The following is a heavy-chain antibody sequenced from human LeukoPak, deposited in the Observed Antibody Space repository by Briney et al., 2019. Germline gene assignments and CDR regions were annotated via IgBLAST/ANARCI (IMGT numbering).Heavy chain of an antibody. V-gene: IGHV4-4*02. CDR3: ARQELWFGANYYGMDV. CDR2: IYHSGST. J-gene: IGHJ6*02. CDR1: GGSISSSNW. Sequence: SGTLSLTCAVSGGSISSSNWWSWVRQPPGKGLGWIGEIYHSGSTNYNPSLKSRVTISVDKSKNQFSLKLSSVTAADTAVYYCARQELWFGANYYGMDVWGQGTTVTVSS. D-gene: IGHD3-10*01.